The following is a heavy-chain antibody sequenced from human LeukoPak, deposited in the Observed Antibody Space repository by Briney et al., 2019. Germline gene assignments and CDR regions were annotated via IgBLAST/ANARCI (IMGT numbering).Heavy chain of an antibody. V-gene: IGHV3-7*01. Sequence: GGSLRLSCSASGFTFSTYWMSWVRRAPGKGLEWVANMKRDGSEIYYVDSVKGRFTISRDNAKNSLFLQMNSLRAEDTAVYYCANFPGDYIDYWGQGTLVTVSS. CDR2: MKRDGSEI. CDR3: ANFPGDYIDY. CDR1: GFTFSTYW. D-gene: IGHD3-3*01. J-gene: IGHJ4*02.